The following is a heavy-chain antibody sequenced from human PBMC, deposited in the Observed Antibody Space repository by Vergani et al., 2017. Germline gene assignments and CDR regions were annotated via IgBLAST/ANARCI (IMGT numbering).Heavy chain of an antibody. CDR3: AKAGSVTSVSLQYNCYRDV. CDR2: ISNDGSKK. Sequence: QVQLAESGGGRVQPGRSLRLSRAAPGFSLSSHAIHCVRQAPGKGLEWVAVISNDGSKKYYADSVKGRFTISRDNSKNTLDLQMNSLRTQDTAVYYCAKAGSVTSVSLQYNCYRDVWGKGTTVTVS. CDR1: GFSLSSHA. D-gene: IGHD3-10*01. V-gene: IGHV3-30*18. J-gene: IGHJ6*03.